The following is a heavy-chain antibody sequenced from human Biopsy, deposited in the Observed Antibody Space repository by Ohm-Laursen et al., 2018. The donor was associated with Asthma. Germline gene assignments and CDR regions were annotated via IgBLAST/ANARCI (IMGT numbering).Heavy chain of an antibody. CDR1: GGSVSSGSYY. D-gene: IGHD2-15*01. Sequence: GTLSLTCTVSGGSVSSGSYYWSWIRQPPGKGLAWVSYISYSGCTDYNPSLKSRLTISMDTSKNQFSLKLSSVTAADTAVYYCARVPTTLRYFDLWGRGTLVTISS. V-gene: IGHV4-61*01. CDR3: ARVPTTLRYFDL. CDR2: ISYSGCT. J-gene: IGHJ2*01.